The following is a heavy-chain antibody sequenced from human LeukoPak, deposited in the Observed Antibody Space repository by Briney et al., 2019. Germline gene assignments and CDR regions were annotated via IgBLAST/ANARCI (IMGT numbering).Heavy chain of an antibody. D-gene: IGHD5-12*01. CDR3: ARDDSDNDLNCFDY. J-gene: IGHJ4*01. Sequence: ASVKVSCKASGYTFTGFHMHWVRQAPGQGLEWMGWMKPTDGETKYAQRFQGRVTMTRDMTISTAYMELSSLRSEDTAVYYCARDDSDNDLNCFDYWGQGTLVTVSS. V-gene: IGHV1-2*02. CDR2: MKPTDGET. CDR1: GYTFTGFH.